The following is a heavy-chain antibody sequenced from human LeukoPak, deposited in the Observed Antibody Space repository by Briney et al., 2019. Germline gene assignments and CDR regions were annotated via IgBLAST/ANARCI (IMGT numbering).Heavy chain of an antibody. CDR3: ARVTLPYYYGSGSYLLRYNWFDP. J-gene: IGHJ5*02. D-gene: IGHD3-10*01. Sequence: PSETLSLTCTVSGGSISSYYWSWIRQPPGKGLEWIGEINHSGSTNYNPSLKSRVTISVDTSKNQFSLKLSSVTAADTAVYYCARVTLPYYYGSGSYLLRYNWFDPWGQGTLVTVSS. CDR2: INHSGST. V-gene: IGHV4-34*01. CDR1: GGSISSYY.